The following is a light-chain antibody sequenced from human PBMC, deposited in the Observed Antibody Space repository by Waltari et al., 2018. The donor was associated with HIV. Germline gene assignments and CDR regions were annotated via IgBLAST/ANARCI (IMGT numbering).Light chain of an antibody. CDR1: SSDVGVHNS. J-gene: IGLJ2*01. CDR2: DVS. V-gene: IGLV2-14*03. Sequence: QSALTQPASVSGSLGQSITISCTGTSSDVGVHNSFSWYQQHPGKAPKLLISDVSNRPSGVSNRFSGSKSGNTASLTISGLQAEDEADYYCSSYTANSRIFGGGTRLTVL. CDR3: SSYTANSRI.